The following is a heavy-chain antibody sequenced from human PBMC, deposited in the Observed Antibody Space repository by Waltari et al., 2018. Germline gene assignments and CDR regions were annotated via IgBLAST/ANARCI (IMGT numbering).Heavy chain of an antibody. D-gene: IGHD6-13*01. CDR3: ARRMGYRSGWYGWTFDS. Sequence: QVQLQESGPGLVKPSETLSLTCTVSGGSLSSYSWSWIRESPGKGLEWIGYVDYMGSTNYNPYLKSRVTISLNTSKNQFSLILNSVTAADTAIYYCARRMGYRSGWYGWTFDSWGQGTPVTVSS. CDR1: GGSLSSYS. J-gene: IGHJ5*01. V-gene: IGHV4-59*01. CDR2: VDYMGST.